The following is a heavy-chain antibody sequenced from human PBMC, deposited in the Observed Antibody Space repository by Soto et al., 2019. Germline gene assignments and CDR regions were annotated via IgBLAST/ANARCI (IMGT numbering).Heavy chain of an antibody. CDR1: GYTLTELS. CDR3: ATDPRYSRAGSFAP. V-gene: IGHV1-24*01. J-gene: IGHJ5*02. Sequence: QVQLVQSGAEVKKPGASVKVSCKVSGYTLTELSMHWVRQAPGKGLEWMGGFDPEDGETIYAQKFQGRVTIPEDTXXDTAYMELSSLRSEATAVYYCATDPRYSRAGSFAPCGQGTLVTVSS. CDR2: FDPEDGET. D-gene: IGHD6-19*01.